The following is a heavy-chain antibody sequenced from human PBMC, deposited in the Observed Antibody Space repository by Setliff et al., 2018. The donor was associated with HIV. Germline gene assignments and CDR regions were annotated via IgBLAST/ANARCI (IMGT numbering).Heavy chain of an antibody. Sequence: ASVKVSCKASGYKFTGHHIQWMRQAPGQGLEWMGWINPNSGGTNYVQKFQGRVTMTRDTSISTAYMELSRLRSDDTAVYYCARGGWDRWWFDPWGQGTLVTVSS. V-gene: IGHV1-2*02. CDR1: GYKFTGHH. J-gene: IGHJ5*02. D-gene: IGHD1-26*01. CDR2: INPNSGGT. CDR3: ARGGWDRWWFDP.